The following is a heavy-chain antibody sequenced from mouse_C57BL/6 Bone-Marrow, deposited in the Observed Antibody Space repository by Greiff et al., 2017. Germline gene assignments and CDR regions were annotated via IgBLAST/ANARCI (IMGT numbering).Heavy chain of an antibody. CDR1: GYTFTSYW. CDR3: TRESFTTVVDYAMDY. V-gene: IGHV1-5*01. D-gene: IGHD1-1*01. Sequence: EVQLQQSGTVLARPGASVKMSCKTSGYTFTSYWMHWVKQRPGQGLEWIGAIYPGNSDTSYNQKFKGKAKLTAVTSASTAYMELSSLTNEDSAVYYCTRESFTTVVDYAMDYWGQGTSVTVSS. J-gene: IGHJ4*01. CDR2: IYPGNSDT.